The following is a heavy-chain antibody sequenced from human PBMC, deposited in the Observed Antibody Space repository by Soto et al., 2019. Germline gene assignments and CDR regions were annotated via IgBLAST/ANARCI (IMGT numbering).Heavy chain of an antibody. CDR2: ISGSGGSGRG. CDR3: AREDSIIIPAVSDF. J-gene: IGHJ4*02. Sequence: GGSLRLSCVGSGFSFRKYAMNWVRQAPGKGLEWVSGISGSGGSGRGFYADPVKGRFTISRDNSKDTLYLEMNSMRAEDTAVYYCAREDSIIIPAVSDFWGQGTQVTVSS. CDR1: GFSFRKYA. D-gene: IGHD2-2*01. V-gene: IGHV3-23*01.